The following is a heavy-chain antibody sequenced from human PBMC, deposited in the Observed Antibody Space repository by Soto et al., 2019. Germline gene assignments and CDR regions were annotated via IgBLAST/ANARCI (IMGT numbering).Heavy chain of an antibody. CDR2: ISSSSSTI. Sequence: EVQLVESGGGLVQPGGSLRLSCAASGFTFSSYSMNWVRQAPGKGLEWVSYISSSSSTIYYADSVKGRFTISRDNAKNSLYLQMKSLRAEDTAVYYCAGKLGYCSSTSCRRGHWGQGTLVTVSS. J-gene: IGHJ4*02. D-gene: IGHD2-2*01. V-gene: IGHV3-48*01. CDR1: GFTFSSYS. CDR3: AGKLGYCSSTSCRRGH.